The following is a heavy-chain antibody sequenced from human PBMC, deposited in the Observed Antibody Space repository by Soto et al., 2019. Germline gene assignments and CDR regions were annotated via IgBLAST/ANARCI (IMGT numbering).Heavy chain of an antibody. Sequence: QVPLVQSGAEVKKPGASVKVSCKASGYTFNNYGISWGRQAPGQGLEWMGWIGPYNGNTAHAQNLQGRVTMTTDTSTNTAYMELRSLRSDDTALYYCARCYCSVGSCYTCWHFDLWGRGTLVTVSS. V-gene: IGHV1-18*01. D-gene: IGHD2-15*01. CDR3: ARCYCSVGSCYTCWHFDL. CDR2: IGPYNGNT. CDR1: GYTFNNYG. J-gene: IGHJ2*01.